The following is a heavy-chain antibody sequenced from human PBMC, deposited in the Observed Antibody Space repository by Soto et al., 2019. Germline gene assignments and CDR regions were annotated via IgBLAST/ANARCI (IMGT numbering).Heavy chain of an antibody. V-gene: IGHV3-30*18. CDR2: ISYDGSNK. D-gene: IGHD5-18*01. CDR1: GFTFSSYG. Sequence: QVQLVESGGGVVQPGRSLRLSCAASGFTFSSYGMHWVRQAPGKGLEWVAVISYDGSNKYYADSVKGRFTISRDNSKNTLYLQMNSLRAEDTAVYYCAKEALRYSYGPAGYYFDYWGQGTLVTVSS. CDR3: AKEALRYSYGPAGYYFDY. J-gene: IGHJ4*02.